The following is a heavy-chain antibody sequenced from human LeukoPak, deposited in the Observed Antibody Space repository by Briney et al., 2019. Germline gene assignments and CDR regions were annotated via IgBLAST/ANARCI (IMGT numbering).Heavy chain of an antibody. J-gene: IGHJ3*02. V-gene: IGHV3-23*01. CDR3: AKDVVVVVPAARDAFDI. CDR1: GFTFSSYA. CDR2: ISGSGGST. Sequence: PGGSLRLSCAASGFTFSSYAMSWVRQAPGKGLEWVSAISGSGGSTYYADSVKGRFTISRDNSKNTLYLQMNSLRAEDTAVYYCAKDVVVVVPAARDAFDIWGQGTMVTVSS. D-gene: IGHD2-2*01.